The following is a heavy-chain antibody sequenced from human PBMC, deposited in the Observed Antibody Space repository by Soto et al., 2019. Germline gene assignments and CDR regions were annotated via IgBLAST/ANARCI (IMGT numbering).Heavy chain of an antibody. Sequence: QPGGSLRLSCAASGFTFSSYWMHWVRQAPGKGLVWVSRINSDGSSTSYADSVKGRFTISRDNAKNTLYLQMNSLRAEDTAVYYCARVVPAAIQELWLREYYYYGMDVWGQGTTVTVSS. CDR2: INSDGSST. D-gene: IGHD2-2*02. J-gene: IGHJ6*02. V-gene: IGHV3-74*01. CDR3: ARVVPAAIQELWLREYYYYGMDV. CDR1: GFTFSSYW.